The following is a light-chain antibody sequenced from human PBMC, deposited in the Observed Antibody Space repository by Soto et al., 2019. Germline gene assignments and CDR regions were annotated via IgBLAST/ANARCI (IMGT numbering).Light chain of an antibody. CDR1: SSNIGTNY. Sequence: QSVLTQPPSVSAAPGQKVTISCSGSSSNIGTNYVSWYQHLPGTAPKLLIYDNDKRPSGIPDRFSGSKSGTSATPGITGLQTGDEADYYCATWQSSLTGGWVFGGGTKVTVL. CDR3: ATWQSSLTGGWV. V-gene: IGLV1-51*01. J-gene: IGLJ3*02. CDR2: DND.